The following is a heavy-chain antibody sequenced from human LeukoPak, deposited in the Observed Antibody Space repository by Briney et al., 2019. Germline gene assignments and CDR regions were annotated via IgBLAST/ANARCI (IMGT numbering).Heavy chain of an antibody. V-gene: IGHV4-30-2*01. J-gene: IGHJ4*02. D-gene: IGHD4-17*01. CDR3: ARGFAGATVTTFDY. Sequence: SQTLSLTCTVSGGSISSGGYSWSWIRQPPGKGLEWIGYIYHSGSTYYNPSLKSRVTISVDRSKNQFSLKLSSVTAADTAVYYCARGFAGATVTTFDYWGQGTLVTVSS. CDR2: IYHSGST. CDR1: GGSISSGGYS.